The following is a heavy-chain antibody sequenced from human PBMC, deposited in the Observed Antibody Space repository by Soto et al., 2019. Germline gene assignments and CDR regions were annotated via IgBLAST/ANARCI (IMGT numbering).Heavy chain of an antibody. CDR3: ARDRAYNTPRDYYFSGMDV. J-gene: IGHJ6*02. CDR1: GYMFISYY. V-gene: IGHV1-46*01. Sequence: ASVKVSCKASGYMFISYYIHWVRQAPGQGLEWMGLINPSGSRTIYAQKFQGRVTLTRDTSTNTAYMELTSLRSEDTAVFYCARDRAYNTPRDYYFSGMDVWGQGTTVTVAS. CDR2: INPSGSRT. D-gene: IGHD1-1*01.